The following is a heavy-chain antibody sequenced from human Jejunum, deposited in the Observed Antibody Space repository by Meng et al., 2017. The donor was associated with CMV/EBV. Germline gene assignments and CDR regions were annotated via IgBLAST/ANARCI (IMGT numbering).Heavy chain of an antibody. Sequence: CTFSVFSLSTGGVGVGCIRQSPGKALEWLALIYWDDDKRYRPSLKSRLTITKDTSKNQVVLTMTNMDPVDTATYYCTHRRGSLAPLDWGQGTLVTVSS. CDR3: THRRGSLAPLD. D-gene: IGHD1-1*01. CDR2: IYWDDDK. J-gene: IGHJ4*02. CDR1: VFSLSTGGVG. V-gene: IGHV2-5*02.